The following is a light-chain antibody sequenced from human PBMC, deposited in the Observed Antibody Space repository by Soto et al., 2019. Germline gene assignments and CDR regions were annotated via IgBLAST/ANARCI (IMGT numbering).Light chain of an antibody. CDR3: QQRHMWPIT. V-gene: IGKV3-11*01. CDR1: QSFRGL. Sequence: VALTQSSVTLSLSQGARATLSCRASQSFRGLLAWYQHKPGQAPRLLIYDAYNRATGIPPRFSGSGSGTDFTLTISSLEPEDSAVYYCQQRHMWPITFGQGTRLE. CDR2: DAY. J-gene: IGKJ5*01.